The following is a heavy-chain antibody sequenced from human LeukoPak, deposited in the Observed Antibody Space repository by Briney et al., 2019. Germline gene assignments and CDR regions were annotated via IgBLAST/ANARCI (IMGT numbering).Heavy chain of an antibody. V-gene: IGHV3-23*01. Sequence: PGGSLRLSCAASGFTFSSYAMTWVRQAPGKGLEWVSAISGSGDITYYADSVKGRFTISRDNSKNTLFLQMNSLRAEDTAVYYCAKDGGLWVSAHWGDSWGRGTLVTVSS. D-gene: IGHD7-27*01. CDR1: GFTFSSYA. CDR2: ISGSGDIT. CDR3: AKDGGLWVSAHWGDS. J-gene: IGHJ4*02.